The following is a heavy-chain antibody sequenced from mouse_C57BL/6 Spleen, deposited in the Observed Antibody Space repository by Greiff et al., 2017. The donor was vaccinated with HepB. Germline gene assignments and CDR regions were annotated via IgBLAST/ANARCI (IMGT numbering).Heavy chain of an antibody. J-gene: IGHJ4*01. D-gene: IGHD2-4*01. CDR3: AREGLRNYAMDY. CDR1: GYTFTNYW. CDR2: IYPGGGYT. V-gene: IGHV1-63*01. Sequence: VQRVESGAELVRPGTSVKMSCKASGYTFTNYWIGWAKQRPGHGLEWIGDIYPGGGYTNYNEKFKGKATLTADKSSSTAYMQFSSLTSEDSAIYYCAREGLRNYAMDYWGQGTSVTVSS.